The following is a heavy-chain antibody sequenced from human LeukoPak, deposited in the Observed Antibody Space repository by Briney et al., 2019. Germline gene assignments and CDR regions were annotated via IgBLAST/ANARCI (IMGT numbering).Heavy chain of an antibody. CDR2: VDPEDGET. Sequence: ASVKISCKVSGYTFTDYYMHWVQQAPGKGLEWMGLVDPEDGETIYAEKFQGRVTITADTSTDTAYMELSSLRSEDTAVYYCARVSRRITIFGVVISRWFDPWGQGTLVTVSS. J-gene: IGHJ5*02. V-gene: IGHV1-69-2*01. CDR1: GYTFTDYY. D-gene: IGHD3-3*01. CDR3: ARVSRRITIFGVVISRWFDP.